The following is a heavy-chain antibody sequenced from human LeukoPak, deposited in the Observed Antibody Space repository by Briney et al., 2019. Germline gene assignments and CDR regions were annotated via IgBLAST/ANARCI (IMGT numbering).Heavy chain of an antibody. V-gene: IGHV3-23*01. Sequence: GGSLRLSCAGSDFSFITYAMSWVRQAPGKGLEWVSTITGRGDATYYADSVKGRFTISRDNSKNSLYLQMNSLRAEDTAVYYCAELGITMIGGVWGKGTTVTISS. J-gene: IGHJ6*04. D-gene: IGHD3-10*02. CDR1: DFSFITYA. CDR3: AELGITMIGGV. CDR2: ITGRGDAT.